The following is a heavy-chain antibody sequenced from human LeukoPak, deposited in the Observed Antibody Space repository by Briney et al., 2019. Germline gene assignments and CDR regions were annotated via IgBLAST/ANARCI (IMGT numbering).Heavy chain of an antibody. V-gene: IGHV4-31*03. CDR3: ARDRREYYDSSRYPHDAFDI. J-gene: IGHJ3*02. CDR2: THYSGST. CDR1: GGSISSGGYY. D-gene: IGHD3-22*01. Sequence: PSETLSLTSTVSGGSISSGGYYWSWIRQHPGKGLEWIGYTHYSGSTYYNPSLKSRVTISVDTSKNQFSLKLSSVTAADTAVYYCARDRREYYDSSRYPHDAFDIWGQGTMVTVSS.